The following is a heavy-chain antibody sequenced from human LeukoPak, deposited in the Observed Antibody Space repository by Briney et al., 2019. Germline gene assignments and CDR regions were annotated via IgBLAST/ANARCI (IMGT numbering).Heavy chain of an antibody. CDR3: ARDYKYAFDN. CDR2: IGIDSGNT. D-gene: IGHD5-24*01. V-gene: IGHV3-48*01. CDR1: GFRFSDYS. J-gene: IGHJ4*02. Sequence: RLGGSLRLSCAASGFRFSDYSMNWVRQAPGKGLEWISYIGIDSGNTNYADSVMGRFTISGDKAKNSLYLQMNSLRVEDTAVYYCARDYKYAFDNWGQGTLVTVSS.